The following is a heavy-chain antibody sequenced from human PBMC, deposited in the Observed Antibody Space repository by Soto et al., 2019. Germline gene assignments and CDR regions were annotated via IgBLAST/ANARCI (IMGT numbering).Heavy chain of an antibody. D-gene: IGHD2-2*01. Sequence: SETLSLTCSVSGASISTSSDFWGWIRQAPGKGLEWIGNVYQSGTTRLNPSLKSRVSIFVDRSKNQFSLELNSASAAVRAVYYCARQPESTSYFDYWGQGTLVTVSS. CDR1: GASISTSSDF. V-gene: IGHV4-39*01. J-gene: IGHJ4*02. CDR2: VYQSGTT. CDR3: ARQPESTSYFDY.